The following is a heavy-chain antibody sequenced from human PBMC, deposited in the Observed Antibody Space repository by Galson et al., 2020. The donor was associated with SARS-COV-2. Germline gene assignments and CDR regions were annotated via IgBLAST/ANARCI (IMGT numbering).Heavy chain of an antibody. V-gene: IGHV4-31*03. CDR2: IYYSGST. CDR1: GGSISSGGYY. D-gene: IGHD3-10*01. J-gene: IGHJ5*02. Sequence: SETLSLTCTVSGGSISSGGYYWSWIRQHPGKGLEWIGYIYYSGSTYYNPSLKSRVTISVDTSKNQFSLKLSSVTAADTAVYYCARGFRTPIRITMVRGLAWFDPRGQGTLVTVSS. CDR3: ARGFRTPIRITMVRGLAWFDP.